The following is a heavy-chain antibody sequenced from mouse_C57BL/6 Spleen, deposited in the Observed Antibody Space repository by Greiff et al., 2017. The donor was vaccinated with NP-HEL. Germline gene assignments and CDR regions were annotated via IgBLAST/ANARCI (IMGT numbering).Heavy chain of an antibody. J-gene: IGHJ3*01. CDR2: IDPSDSYT. V-gene: IGHV1-69*01. D-gene: IGHD1-1*01. CDR3: ARSNYGSSGFAY. CDR1: CNTCTLSF. Sequence: QVQLQQPGAELVMPGASVKLYFNASCNTCTLSFIPLFHPLPGPCLDWIGEIDPSDSYTNYNQKFKGKSTLTVDKSSSTAYMQLSSLTSEDSAVYYCARSNYGSSGFAYWGQGTLVTVSA.